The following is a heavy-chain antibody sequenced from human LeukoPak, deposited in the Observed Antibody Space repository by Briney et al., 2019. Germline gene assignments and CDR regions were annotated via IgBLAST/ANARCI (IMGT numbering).Heavy chain of an antibody. J-gene: IGHJ4*02. Sequence: PSETLSLTCTVSGGSISSYYWSWIRQPPGKGLEWIGYIYHSGSTNYNPSLKSRVTISVDTSKNQFSLKLSSVTAADTAVYYCARLNYYDSSGYYFLDYWGQGTLVTVSS. CDR1: GGSISSYY. CDR2: IYHSGST. CDR3: ARLNYYDSSGYYFLDY. V-gene: IGHV4-59*08. D-gene: IGHD3-22*01.